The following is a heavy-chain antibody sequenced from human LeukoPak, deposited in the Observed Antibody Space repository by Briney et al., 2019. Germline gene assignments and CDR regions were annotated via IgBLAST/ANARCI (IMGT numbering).Heavy chain of an antibody. V-gene: IGHV3-21*03. CDR1: GFTFSSYR. CDR3: TTILFDYGDYFDY. CDR2: ISSSSSYI. D-gene: IGHD4-17*01. Sequence: GGSLRLSCAASGFTFSSYRMNWVRQAPGKGLEWVSSISSSSSYIYYADSVKGRFTISRDNAKNSLYLQMNSLKTEDTAVYYCTTILFDYGDYFDYWGQGTLVTVSS. J-gene: IGHJ4*02.